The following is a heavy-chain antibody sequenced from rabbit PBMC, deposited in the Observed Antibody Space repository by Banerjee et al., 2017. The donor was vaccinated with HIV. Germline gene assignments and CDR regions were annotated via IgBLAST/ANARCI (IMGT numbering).Heavy chain of an antibody. CDR1: GFSFSVSYW. CDR3: ARVGYAGYAGYGYAYFNL. J-gene: IGHJ4*01. D-gene: IGHD6-1*01. V-gene: IGHV1S40*01. CDR2: IWTGDGST. Sequence: QSLEESGGDLVKPGASLTLTCTASGFSFSVSYWICWVRQAPGKGLEWIACIWTGDGSTYYANWVNGRFTISSHNAQNTLYLQLNSLTAADTATYFCARVGYAGYAGYGYAYFNLWGPGTL.